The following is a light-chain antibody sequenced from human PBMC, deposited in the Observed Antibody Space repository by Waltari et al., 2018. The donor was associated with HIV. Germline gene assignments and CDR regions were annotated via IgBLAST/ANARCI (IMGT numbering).Light chain of an antibody. CDR1: QSVNSNY. CDR2: GAS. J-gene: IGKJ2*01. CDR3: QQYGSSPMYT. V-gene: IGKV3-20*01. Sequence: EIVLTQSPGTLSLSPGERATLSCRASQSVNSNYLAGYQQKPGQAPRLLIYGASSRATGIPDRFSGSGSGTDFTLTISRLEPEDFAVYYCQQYGSSPMYTFGQGTKVEIK.